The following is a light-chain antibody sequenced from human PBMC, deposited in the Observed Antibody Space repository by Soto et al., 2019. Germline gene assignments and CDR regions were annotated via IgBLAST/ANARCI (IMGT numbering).Light chain of an antibody. CDR2: EVT. CDR1: RSDVGGYNF. Sequence: QSALTQPASVSGSPGQSITISCTGTRSDVGGYNFVSWYQQDPGKAPKLMIYEVTNRPSGVSNRFSGSKSGNTASLTISGLQAEDEGDYYCSSYTSRSTLVFGGGTKLTVL. J-gene: IGLJ2*01. CDR3: SSYTSRSTLV. V-gene: IGLV2-14*01.